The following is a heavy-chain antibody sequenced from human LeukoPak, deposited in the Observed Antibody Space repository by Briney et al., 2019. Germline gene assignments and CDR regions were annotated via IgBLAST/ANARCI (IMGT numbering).Heavy chain of an antibody. CDR2: IKQDGSEK. CDR1: GFSFSSYW. J-gene: IGHJ4*02. V-gene: IGHV3-7*05. Sequence: AGSLRLSCAASGFSFSSYWMSWVRQAQGKGMELVANIKQDGSEKSYVDSVKGRFTTSRDNAKNSLYLQMNSLRAEDTAVYFCARGRYCSSISCRYFDYWGQGTLVTVSS. D-gene: IGHD2-2*01. CDR3: ARGRYCSSISCRYFDY.